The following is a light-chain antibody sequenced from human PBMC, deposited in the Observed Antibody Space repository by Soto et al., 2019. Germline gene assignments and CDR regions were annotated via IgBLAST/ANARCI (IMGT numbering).Light chain of an antibody. Sequence: DIQMTQSPSTLSASVGDRVTITCRASQSISSWLAWYQQKPGKAPKLLIYDASSLESGVPSRSSGSGSGTEFTLTISSLQPDDFATYYCQQYNSYRLGFGGGTKVEIK. CDR2: DAS. CDR3: QQYNSYRLG. J-gene: IGKJ4*01. V-gene: IGKV1-5*01. CDR1: QSISSW.